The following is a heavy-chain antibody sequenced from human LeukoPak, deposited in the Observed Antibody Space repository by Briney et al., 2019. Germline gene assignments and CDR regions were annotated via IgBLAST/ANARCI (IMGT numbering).Heavy chain of an antibody. J-gene: IGHJ5*02. CDR2: IYWNDDK. D-gene: IGHD2-2*02. Sequence: QTLTLTSTFSGFSLSTSGVGVGWIRQPPGKALEWLALIYWNDDKRYSPSLKSRLTITKDTSKNQVVLTMTNMDPVDTATYYCAHTIRGYCSSTSCYTGNWFDPWGQGTLVTVSS. V-gene: IGHV2-5*01. CDR3: AHTIRGYCSSTSCYTGNWFDP. CDR1: GFSLSTSGVG.